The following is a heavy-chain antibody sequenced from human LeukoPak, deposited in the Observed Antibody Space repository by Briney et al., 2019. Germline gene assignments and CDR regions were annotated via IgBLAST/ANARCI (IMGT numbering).Heavy chain of an antibody. D-gene: IGHD2-2*01. J-gene: IGHJ4*02. CDR2: IWYDGSNK. CDR3: ARDLEGCSSTSCPFDY. V-gene: IGHV3-33*01. Sequence: GGSLRLSCAASGFTFNNYGMHWVRQAPGKGLEWVAVIWYDGSNKYYADSVKGRFTISRDNSKNTLYLQMNSLRAEDTAVYYCARDLEGCSSTSCPFDYWGQGTLVTVSS. CDR1: GFTFNNYG.